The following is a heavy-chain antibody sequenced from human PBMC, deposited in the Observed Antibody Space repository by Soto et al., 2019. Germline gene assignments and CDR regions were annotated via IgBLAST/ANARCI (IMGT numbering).Heavy chain of an antibody. CDR1: GGTFSSYA. CDR2: IIPIFGTA. V-gene: IGHV1-69*13. J-gene: IGHJ1*01. D-gene: IGHD2-21*02. Sequence: SVKVSCKASGGTFSSYAISWVRQAPGQGLEWMGGIIPIFGTANYAQKFQGRVTITADESTSTAYMELSSLRSEDTAVYYCARNPGGLSLYCGGDCSSAEYFQHWGQGTLVTVSS. CDR3: ARNPGGLSLYCGGDCSSAEYFQH.